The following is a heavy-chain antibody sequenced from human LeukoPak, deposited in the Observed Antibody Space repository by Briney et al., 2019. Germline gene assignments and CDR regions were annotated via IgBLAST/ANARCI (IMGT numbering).Heavy chain of an antibody. D-gene: IGHD3-10*01. CDR3: ARDYRYYYARYYYYGMDV. CDR1: GFTFSSYS. V-gene: IGHV3-21*01. CDR2: ISSSSSYI. Sequence: GGSLRLSCAASGFTFSSYSMNWVRQAPGKGLEWVSSISSSSSYIYYADSVKGRFTISRDNAKNSLYLQMNSLRAEDTAVYYCARDYRYYYARYYYYGMDVWGQGTTVTVSS. J-gene: IGHJ6*02.